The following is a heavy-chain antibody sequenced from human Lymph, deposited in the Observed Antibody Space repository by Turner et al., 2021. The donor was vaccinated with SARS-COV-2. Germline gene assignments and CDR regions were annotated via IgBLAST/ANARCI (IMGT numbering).Heavy chain of an antibody. J-gene: IGHJ4*02. V-gene: IGHV3-30-3*01. CDR3: ARGPGGNYGPYFDY. Sequence: QVQLVASGGAVVQPGRSLRLSCAASGFAFSTYAMHWVRQAPGKGLEWVAVISYDGSNKYYADSVKSRFTISRDNSKNTLYLQMNSLRAEDTAVYYCARGPGGNYGPYFDYWGQGTLVTVSS. D-gene: IGHD3-10*01. CDR1: GFAFSTYA. CDR2: ISYDGSNK.